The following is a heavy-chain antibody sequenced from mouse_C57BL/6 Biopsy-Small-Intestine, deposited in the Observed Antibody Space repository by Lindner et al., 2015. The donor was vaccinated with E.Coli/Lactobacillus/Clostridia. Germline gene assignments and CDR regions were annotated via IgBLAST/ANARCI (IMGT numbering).Heavy chain of an antibody. J-gene: IGHJ4*01. Sequence: VQLQESGPELIKPGASVKMSCKASGYTFTSYVMHWVKQKPGQGLEWIGYINPYNDGTKYNEKFKGKATLTSDKSSRTAYMELSSLTSEDSAVYYCARNSYYNYDPMDYWGQGTSVTVSS. CDR2: INPYNDGT. V-gene: IGHV1-14*01. CDR1: GYTFTSYV. D-gene: IGHD2-12*01. CDR3: ARNSYYNYDPMDY.